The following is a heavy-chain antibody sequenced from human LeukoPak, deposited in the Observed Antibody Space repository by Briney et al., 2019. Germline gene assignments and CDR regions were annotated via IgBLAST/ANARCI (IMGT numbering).Heavy chain of an antibody. CDR2: ISGSGGST. CDR1: GFTFSSYA. V-gene: IGHV3-23*01. J-gene: IGHJ6*02. CDR3: AKEVVAARRYYYYGMDV. D-gene: IGHD6-6*01. Sequence: PGASLRLSCAASGFTFSSYAMSWVRQAPEKGLEWVSAISGSGGSTYYADSVKGQFTISRDNSKNTLYLQMNSLRAEDTAVYYCAKEVVAARRYYYYGMDVWGQGTTVTVSS.